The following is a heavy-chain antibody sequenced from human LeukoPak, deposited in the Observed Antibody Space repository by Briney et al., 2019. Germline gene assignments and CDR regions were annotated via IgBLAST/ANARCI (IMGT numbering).Heavy chain of an antibody. CDR3: ARSAVAGTLWVDY. CDR1: GGSISSYY. Sequence: SSETLSLTCTVSGGSISSYYWGWIRQPPGKGLEWIGYNNFSGNTKYNPSLKSRVTISEDTSKNQFSLKLSSVTAADTAVYYCARSAVAGTLWVDYWGQGTLVTVSS. J-gene: IGHJ4*02. V-gene: IGHV4-59*08. D-gene: IGHD6-19*01. CDR2: NNFSGNT.